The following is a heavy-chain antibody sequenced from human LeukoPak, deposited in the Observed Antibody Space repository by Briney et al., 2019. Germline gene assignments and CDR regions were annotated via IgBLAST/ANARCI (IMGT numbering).Heavy chain of an antibody. J-gene: IGHJ4*02. CDR3: VRGRWEVLLDS. Sequence: GGSLRLSCAASGFTFNTDWMHWVRQAPGKGPVWVSRINCDVTSRAYADSVRGRFTISRDNAKNTLYLQMKSLRAEDTAVYFCVRGRWEVLLDSWGRGTLVTVS. V-gene: IGHV3-74*01. D-gene: IGHD1-26*01. CDR2: INCDVTSR. CDR1: GFTFNTDW.